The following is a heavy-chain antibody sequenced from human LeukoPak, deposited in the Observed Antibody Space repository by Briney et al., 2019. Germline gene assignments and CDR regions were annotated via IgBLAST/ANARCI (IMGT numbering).Heavy chain of an antibody. CDR3: ARHGKVGSWYIWFDY. J-gene: IGHJ4*02. Sequence: SETLSLTCTVSGGSFNNDYWSWIRQPPGKGLEWIGYISYNGNTKYNASLKSRVTISLDTSKNQFSLKLISVTAADTAVYYCARHGKVGSWYIWFDYWGQGTLVTVSS. CDR1: GGSFNNDY. CDR2: ISYNGNT. V-gene: IGHV4-59*08. D-gene: IGHD6-13*01.